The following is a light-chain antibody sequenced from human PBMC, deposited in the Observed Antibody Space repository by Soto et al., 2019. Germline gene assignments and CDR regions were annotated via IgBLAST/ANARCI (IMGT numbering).Light chain of an antibody. CDR3: SSYTSSSTRV. V-gene: IGLV2-14*01. Sequence: QSALTQPASVSGSPGQSITISCTGTSSDVGGYNYVSWYQQHPGKAPKLMIYEVSNRPSGVSNRFSGSKSGNTASLTISGLQAEDEAHYYYSSYTSSSTRVFGGGTKLTVL. CDR1: SSDVGGYNY. CDR2: EVS. J-gene: IGLJ3*02.